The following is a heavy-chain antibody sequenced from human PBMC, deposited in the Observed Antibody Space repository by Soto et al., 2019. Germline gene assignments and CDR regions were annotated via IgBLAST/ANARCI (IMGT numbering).Heavy chain of an antibody. CDR2: ISTYNGDT. D-gene: IGHD1-26*01. CDR1: GYTFTTSG. CDR3: ARQGSWQYYYSGLDV. Sequence: QVQLVQSGPEVKKPGASVKVSCEASGYTFTTSGISWVRHAPGQGLEWMGGISTYNGDTNSAQKFQGRVTMTADTSTGTAYMELMSLKSDDTAVYYCARQGSWQYYYSGLDVWGQGTTVTVSS. V-gene: IGHV1-18*01. J-gene: IGHJ6*02.